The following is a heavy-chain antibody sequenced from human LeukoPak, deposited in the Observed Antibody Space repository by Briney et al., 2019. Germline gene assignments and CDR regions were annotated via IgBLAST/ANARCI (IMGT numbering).Heavy chain of an antibody. D-gene: IGHD6-6*01. Sequence: ASVKVSCKASRNIFTGYFIHWVRQAPGQGLEWMGWINPKNGGTNPSEKFQGRVTMTRDTSTSTAYMELSRLRSEDTAVYYCARGIGPSQSIAARPRAFDIWGQGTMVTVSS. CDR2: INPKNGGT. CDR1: RNIFTGYF. V-gene: IGHV1-2*02. J-gene: IGHJ3*02. CDR3: ARGIGPSQSIAARPRAFDI.